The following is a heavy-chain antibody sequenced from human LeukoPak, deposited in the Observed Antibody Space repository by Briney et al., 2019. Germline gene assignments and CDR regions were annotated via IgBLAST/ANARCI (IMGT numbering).Heavy chain of an antibody. CDR3: AREPLGYCSGGSCYRYNWFDP. CDR1: GYTFTGYY. CDR2: INPNSGGT. D-gene: IGHD2-15*01. Sequence: GASVKVSCKASGYTFTGYYMHWVRQAPGQGLEWMGWINPNSGGTNYAQKLQGRVTMTRDTSISTAYMELSRLRSDDTAVYYCAREPLGYCSGGSCYRYNWFDPWGQGTLVTVSS. V-gene: IGHV1-2*02. J-gene: IGHJ5*02.